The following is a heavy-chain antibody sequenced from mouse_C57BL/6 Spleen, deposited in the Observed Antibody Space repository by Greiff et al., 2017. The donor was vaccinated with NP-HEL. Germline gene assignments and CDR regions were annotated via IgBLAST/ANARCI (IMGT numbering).Heavy chain of an antibody. Sequence: VQGVESGPGLVAPSQSLSITCTVSGFSLTSYAISWVRQPPGKGLEWLGVIWTGGGTNYNSALNSRLSISKDNSKSQVFLKMNSLQTDDTARYYCARNGDYYGSPWFAYWGQGTLVTVSA. D-gene: IGHD1-1*01. CDR1: GFSLTSYA. CDR2: IWTGGGT. J-gene: IGHJ3*01. CDR3: ARNGDYYGSPWFAY. V-gene: IGHV2-9-1*01.